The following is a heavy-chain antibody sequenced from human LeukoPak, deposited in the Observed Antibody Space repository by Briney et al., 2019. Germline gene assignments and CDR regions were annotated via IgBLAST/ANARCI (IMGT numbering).Heavy chain of an antibody. D-gene: IGHD2-2*01. CDR2: MNPNSGNT. CDR3: ARVRVVVPAAIDY. CDR1: GYTFTSYD. Sequence: ASVKVSCKASGYTFTSYDINWVRQATGQGLEWMGWMNPNSGNTGYAQKFQGRVTITRNTSISTAYMELSSLRSEDTAVYYCARVRVVVPAAIDYWGQGTLVTVSS. J-gene: IGHJ4*02. V-gene: IGHV1-8*03.